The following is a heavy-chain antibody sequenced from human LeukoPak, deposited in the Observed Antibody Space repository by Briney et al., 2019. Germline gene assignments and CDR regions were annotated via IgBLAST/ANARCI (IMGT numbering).Heavy chain of an antibody. Sequence: GGSLRLSCAASGVTFSSYGMHWVRQAPGKGLEWVAVISNDGSNKHYADSVKGRFTISRDNSKNTLYLQMNSLRAEDTAVYYCAKDLTGVNYCLAQWGQGTLVTVSS. CDR1: GVTFSSYG. J-gene: IGHJ4*02. D-gene: IGHD2/OR15-2a*01. CDR3: AKDLTGVNYCLAQ. V-gene: IGHV3-30*18. CDR2: ISNDGSNK.